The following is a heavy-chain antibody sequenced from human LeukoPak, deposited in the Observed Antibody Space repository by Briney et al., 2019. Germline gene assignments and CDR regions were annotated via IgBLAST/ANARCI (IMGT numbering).Heavy chain of an antibody. J-gene: IGHJ6*03. CDR1: GFTFSSYW. V-gene: IGHV3-7*01. Sequence: GGSLRLSCAASGFTFSSYWMTWVRQAPGKGLEWVANIKQDGSERYYVDSVKGRFTISRDNAKNSLYLQMNSLRAEDTAVYYCARGSSGWFDYYYYMDVWGKGTTVTVSS. CDR2: IKQDGSER. CDR3: ARGSSGWFDYYYYMDV. D-gene: IGHD6-19*01.